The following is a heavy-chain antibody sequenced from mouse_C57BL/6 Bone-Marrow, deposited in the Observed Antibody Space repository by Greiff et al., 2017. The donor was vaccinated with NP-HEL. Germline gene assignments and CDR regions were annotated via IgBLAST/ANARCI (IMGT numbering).Heavy chain of an antibody. CDR2: IHPNSGST. D-gene: IGHD3-2*02. CDR3: ARASQATFFDY. J-gene: IGHJ2*01. Sequence: QVQLQQPGAELVKPGASVKLSCKASGYTFTSYWMHWVKQRPGQGLEWIGMIHPNSGSTNYNEKFKSKATLTVDNSSSTAYMQLSSLTTEDSAVYYCARASQATFFDYWGQGTTLTVSS. V-gene: IGHV1-64*01. CDR1: GYTFTSYW.